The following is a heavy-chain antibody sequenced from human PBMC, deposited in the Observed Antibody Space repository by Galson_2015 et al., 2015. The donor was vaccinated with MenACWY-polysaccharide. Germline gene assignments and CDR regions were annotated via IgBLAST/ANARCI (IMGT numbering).Heavy chain of an antibody. CDR2: ISYDGNNK. V-gene: IGHV3-30*18. Sequence: SLRLSCAASGFTFSRYAMHWVRQAPGKGLEWVALISYDGNNKSHGDSLKGRFTISRDKSKNPLDLQMHSLRVNDTAVYYCAKAGFRYDSFNSYYMDVWGEGTTVTVSS. D-gene: IGHD3-16*01. CDR3: AKAGFRYDSFNSYYMDV. J-gene: IGHJ6*03. CDR1: GFTFSRYA.